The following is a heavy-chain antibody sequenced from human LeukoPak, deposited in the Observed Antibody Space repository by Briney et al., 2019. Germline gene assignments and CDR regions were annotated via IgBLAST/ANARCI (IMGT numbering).Heavy chain of an antibody. CDR2: ISSSSSYI. CDR1: GFTFSSYS. Sequence: PGGSLRLSCAASGFTFSSYSMNWVRQAPGKGLEWVSSISSSSSYIYYADSVKGRSTISRDNAKNSLYLQMNSLRAEDTAVYYCARATWLLDAFDIWGQGTMVAVSS. V-gene: IGHV3-21*01. D-gene: IGHD2-15*01. J-gene: IGHJ3*02. CDR3: ARATWLLDAFDI.